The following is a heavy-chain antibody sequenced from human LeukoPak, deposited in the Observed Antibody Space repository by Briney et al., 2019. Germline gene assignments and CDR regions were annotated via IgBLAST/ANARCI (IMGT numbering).Heavy chain of an antibody. J-gene: IGHJ6*03. V-gene: IGHV4-34*01. Sequence: SETVSLTCNVSGGSFNGYYWTWIRQSPGKGLEWIAEINHIGTTNHNPSLKSRVSASTDTSKNQFFLKLTSVTAADTARYYCARLVVTAPQYHYYMDVWGEGTTVTVSS. CDR1: GGSFNGYY. CDR3: ARLVVTAPQYHYYMDV. CDR2: INHIGTT. D-gene: IGHD2-21*02.